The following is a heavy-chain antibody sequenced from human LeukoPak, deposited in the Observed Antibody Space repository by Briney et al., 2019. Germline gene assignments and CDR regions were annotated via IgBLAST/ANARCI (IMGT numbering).Heavy chain of an antibody. CDR2: ISSSGSTI. Sequence: PGGSLRLSCAASGFTFSSYEMNWVRQAPGKGLEWVSYISSSGSTIYYADSVKGRFTISRDNAKNSLYLQMNSLRAEDTAVYYCARGVRWWELAYFDYWGQGTLVTVSS. D-gene: IGHD2-15*01. V-gene: IGHV3-48*03. J-gene: IGHJ4*02. CDR1: GFTFSSYE. CDR3: ARGVRWWELAYFDY.